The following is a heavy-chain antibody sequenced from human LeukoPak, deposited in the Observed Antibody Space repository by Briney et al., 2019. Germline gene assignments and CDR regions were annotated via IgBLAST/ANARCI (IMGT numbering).Heavy chain of an antibody. V-gene: IGHV3-30*03. J-gene: IGHJ3*02. CDR3: ASFVDIVGAFDI. CDR2: ISYDGSNK. D-gene: IGHD2-2*03. CDR1: GFTFSSYG. Sequence: GGSLRLSCAASGFTFSSYGMHWVRQAPGKGLEWVAVISYDGSNKYYADSVKGRFTISRDNSKNTLYLQMNSLKAEDTAVYYCASFVDIVGAFDIWGQGTMVTVSS.